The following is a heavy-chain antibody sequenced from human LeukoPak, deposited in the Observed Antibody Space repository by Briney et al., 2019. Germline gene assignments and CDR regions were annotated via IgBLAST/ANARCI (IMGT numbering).Heavy chain of an antibody. V-gene: IGHV4-34*01. J-gene: IGHJ4*02. D-gene: IGHD3-22*01. CDR3: ARAGDRSGYSDY. CDR1: GGSFSGYY. Sequence: PSETLSLTCAVHGGSFSGYYWSWIRQPPGKGLEWIGEINHSGTTNYNPSLKSRVTISVDTSKNQFSLKLTSVTAADTAVYYCARAGDRSGYSDYWGQGTLVTASS. CDR2: INHSGTT.